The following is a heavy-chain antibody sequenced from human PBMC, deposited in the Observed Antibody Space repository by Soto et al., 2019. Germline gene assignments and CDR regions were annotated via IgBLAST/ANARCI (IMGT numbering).Heavy chain of an antibody. Sequence: QVQLVQSGAEVKKPGASVKVSCKASGYTFTNYGFSWVRQAPGQGLEWLGWINYKIDYTKYAQKLQDRVTLTADTSTSTAYMELRDLISDDTAVYYCARASYFGPTTGPFDSWGQGTMVTVSS. CDR2: INYKIDYT. CDR1: GYTFTNYG. D-gene: IGHD3-9*01. V-gene: IGHV1-18*01. CDR3: ARASYFGPTTGPFDS. J-gene: IGHJ3*02.